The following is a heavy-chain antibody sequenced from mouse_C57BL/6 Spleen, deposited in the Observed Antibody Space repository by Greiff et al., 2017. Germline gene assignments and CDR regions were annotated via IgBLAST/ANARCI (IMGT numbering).Heavy chain of an antibody. J-gene: IGHJ4*01. CDR3: ARDSNYNYAMDY. V-gene: IGHV14-3*01. D-gene: IGHD2-5*01. CDR1: GFNINNTY. CDR2: IDPANGNT. Sequence: EVQLQESVAELVRPGASVKLSCTASGFNINNTYMHWVKQRPDQGLEWIGRIDPANGNTKYAPKFQGKATITADTSSNTAYLQLSSLTSEDTAIYYCARDSNYNYAMDYWGQGTSGTVSS.